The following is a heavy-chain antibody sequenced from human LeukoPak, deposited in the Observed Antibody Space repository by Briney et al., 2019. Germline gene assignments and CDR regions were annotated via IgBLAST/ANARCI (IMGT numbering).Heavy chain of an antibody. J-gene: IGHJ5*02. V-gene: IGHV3-9*01. CDR1: GFTFDDYA. Sequence: GRSLRLSCAASGFTFDDYAMHWVRQAPGKGLEWVSGISWNSGSICYADSVKGRFTISRDNAKNSLYLQMNSLRAEDTALYYCAKVSGSSLSRGGWFDPWGQGTLVTVSS. CDR2: ISWNSGSI. CDR3: AKVSGSSLSRGGWFDP. D-gene: IGHD6-13*01.